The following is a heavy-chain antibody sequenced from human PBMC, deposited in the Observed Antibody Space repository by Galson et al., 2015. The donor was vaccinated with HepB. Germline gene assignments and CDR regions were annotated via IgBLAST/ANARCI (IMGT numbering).Heavy chain of an antibody. J-gene: IGHJ4*02. Sequence: SLRLSCAASGLTFSNYGMHWVRQAPGKGLEWVAVISYDGSNKYYADSVKGRFTISRDNSKNTLYLQMNSLRAEDTALYYCAKDPYLYSALAGTMAGFDYWGQGTRVIVSS. CDR3: AKDPYLYSALAGTMAGFDY. V-gene: IGHV3-30*18. CDR1: GLTFSNYG. D-gene: IGHD6-19*01. CDR2: ISYDGSNK.